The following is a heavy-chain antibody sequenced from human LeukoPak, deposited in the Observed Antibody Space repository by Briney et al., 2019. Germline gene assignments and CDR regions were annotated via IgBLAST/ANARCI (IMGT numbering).Heavy chain of an antibody. J-gene: IGHJ4*02. Sequence: PSQTLSLTCTVSGGSISSGDYYWSWIRQPPGKGLEWIGYVYYSGSTSYNPSLKSRLTISVDTSKNQFSLKLSSVTAADTAIYYCASHPDDWTTVITNFNYWGQGTLVAVSS. CDR1: GGSISSGDYY. CDR2: VYYSGST. D-gene: IGHD4-17*01. V-gene: IGHV4-30-4*01. CDR3: ASHPDDWTTVITNFNY.